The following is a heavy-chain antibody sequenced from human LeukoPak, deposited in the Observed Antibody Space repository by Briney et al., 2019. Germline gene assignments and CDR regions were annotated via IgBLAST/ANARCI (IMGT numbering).Heavy chain of an antibody. D-gene: IGHD3-16*01. J-gene: IGHJ4*02. CDR2: FDPEDGET. Sequence: ASVKVSCKVSGYTLTELSMHWVRQAPGKGLEWMGGFDPEDGETIYAQKFQGRVTMTEDTSTDTAYMELRSLRSDDTAVYYCAWRGGEGSRTFDYWGQGTLVTVSS. CDR1: GYTLTELS. CDR3: AWRGGEGSRTFDY. V-gene: IGHV1-24*01.